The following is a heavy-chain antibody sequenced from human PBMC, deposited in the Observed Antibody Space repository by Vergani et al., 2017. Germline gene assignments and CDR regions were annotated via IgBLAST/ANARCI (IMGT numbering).Heavy chain of an antibody. CDR2: TWYDGNNK. D-gene: IGHD1-14*01. CDR1: GFRFDDYG. CDR3: ARDLRLLYNRFDP. Sequence: VQLVESGGNVVRPGGSLRLSCEVSGFRFDDYGMSWVRQVPGKGLEWVAVTWYDGNNKQYADSVKGRFTISRDNSKSTMYLQMNSLRDEDTGVYYCARDLRLLYNRFDPWGQGTLVTVSS. V-gene: IGHV3-33*08. J-gene: IGHJ5*02.